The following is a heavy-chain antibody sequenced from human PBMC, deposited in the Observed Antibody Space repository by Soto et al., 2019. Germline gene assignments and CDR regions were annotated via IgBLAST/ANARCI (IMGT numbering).Heavy chain of an antibody. Sequence: PGGSLRLSCAASGFTFSSYGMHWVRQAPGKGLEWVAVIWYDGSNKYYADSVKGRFTISRDNSKNTLYLQMNSLRAEDTAVYYCARDLTLLRYFDWQFDYWGQGTLVTVSS. V-gene: IGHV3-33*01. CDR2: IWYDGSNK. CDR3: ARDLTLLRYFDWQFDY. D-gene: IGHD3-9*01. CDR1: GFTFSSYG. J-gene: IGHJ4*02.